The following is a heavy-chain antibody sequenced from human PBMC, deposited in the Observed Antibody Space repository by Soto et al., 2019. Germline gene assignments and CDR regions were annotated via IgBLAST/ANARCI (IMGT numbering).Heavy chain of an antibody. J-gene: IGHJ3*01. CDR3: ARPATVAPPDAFQV. CDR2: VYYSGTS. V-gene: IGHV4-39*01. D-gene: IGHD6-19*01. Sequence: QVHLQESGPRLVEPSETLSLTCTVSGDSIRNSGHYWGWVRQPPGKGLEWIGSVYYSGTSYRKPSLKSRLTMSVDTSKTQFSLKLTAVTAADTAIYYFARPATVAPPDAFQVWSQGALVTVSS. CDR1: GDSIRNSGHY.